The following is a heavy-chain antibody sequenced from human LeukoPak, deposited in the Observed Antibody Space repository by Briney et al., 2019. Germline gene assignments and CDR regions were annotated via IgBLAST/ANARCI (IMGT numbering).Heavy chain of an antibody. CDR1: GFTFSGSA. CDR2: IRSKANNYAT. J-gene: IGHJ4*02. Sequence: GGSLRLSCAASGFTFSGSAMHWVRQASGKGLEWVGRIRSKANNYATAYAASVKGRFITSRDDSKNTAYLQMNSLKTEDTAVYYCTRQWATAGAGPLVFDYWGQGTLITVYS. D-gene: IGHD6-13*01. CDR3: TRQWATAGAGPLVFDY. V-gene: IGHV3-73*01.